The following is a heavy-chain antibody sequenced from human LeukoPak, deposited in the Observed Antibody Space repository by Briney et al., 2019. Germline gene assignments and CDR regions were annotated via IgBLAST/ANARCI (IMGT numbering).Heavy chain of an antibody. V-gene: IGHV3-30*03. CDR3: AREYNYDSSGYYSPAGFDY. D-gene: IGHD3-22*01. Sequence: GGSLRLSCSASGFIFSNYGMHWARQAPGKGLEWVAVISYDGSKKYYGDSVKGRFTISRHNSKNTLYLQMNSLRAEDTAVYYCAREYNYDSSGYYSPAGFDYWGQGTLVTVSS. CDR1: GFIFSNYG. CDR2: ISYDGSKK. J-gene: IGHJ4*02.